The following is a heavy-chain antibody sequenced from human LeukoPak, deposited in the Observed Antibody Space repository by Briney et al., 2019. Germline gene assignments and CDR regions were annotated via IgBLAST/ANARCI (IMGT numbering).Heavy chain of an antibody. CDR2: INPNTAGA. Sequence: ASVKVSCKASGYTFTGYYFHWVRQAPGQGLEWMGWINPNTAGANYAQKFLGGVTLTWDTSISTAYMELNRLTSDDTAVYYCATSAGDYRAGHYYYMGVWGKGTSVTVSS. CDR3: ATSAGDYRAGHYYYMGV. V-gene: IGHV1-2*02. J-gene: IGHJ6*03. CDR1: GYTFTGYY. D-gene: IGHD4-11*01.